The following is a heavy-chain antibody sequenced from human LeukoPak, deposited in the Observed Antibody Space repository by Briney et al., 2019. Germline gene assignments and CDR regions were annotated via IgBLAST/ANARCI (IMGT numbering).Heavy chain of an antibody. V-gene: IGHV4-34*01. CDR1: GGSFSGYY. Sequence: SETLSLTCAVYGGSFSGYYWSWIRQPPGKGLEWIGEINHSGSTNYNPSLKSRVTISVDTSKNQFSLKLSSVTAADTAVYYCARGIVGPAELGGIEILHAFDIWGQGTMVTVSS. D-gene: IGHD2-2*01. CDR2: INHSGST. J-gene: IGHJ3*02. CDR3: ARGIVGPAELGGIEILHAFDI.